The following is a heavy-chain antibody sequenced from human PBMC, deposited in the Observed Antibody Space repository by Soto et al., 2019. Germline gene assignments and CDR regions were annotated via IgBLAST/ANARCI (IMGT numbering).Heavy chain of an antibody. Sequence: GSLRLSCAASGFTFSSHAMHWVRQAPGKGLEWVAVISYDGSNKYSADSVKGRFTISRDNSKNTLYLQMNSLRVEDTAVYYRARGATYYDFWSGHYTSYTYYGMDVWGQGTTVTV. D-gene: IGHD3-3*01. J-gene: IGHJ6*02. CDR1: GFTFSSHA. CDR2: ISYDGSNK. V-gene: IGHV3-30*14. CDR3: ARGATYYDFWSGHYTSYTYYGMDV.